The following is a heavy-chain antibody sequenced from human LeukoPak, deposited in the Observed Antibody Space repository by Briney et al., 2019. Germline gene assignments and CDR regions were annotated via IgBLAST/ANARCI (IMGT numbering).Heavy chain of an antibody. D-gene: IGHD6-13*01. J-gene: IGHJ3*02. CDR2: IIPIFGTA. Sequence: GASVKVSCKASGGTFSSYAISWVRQAPGQGLEWMGGIIPIFGTANYAQKFQGRVAITTDESTSTAYMELGSLRSEDTAVYYCARYAAGDAFDIWGQGTMVTVSS. CDR1: GGTFSSYA. V-gene: IGHV1-69*05. CDR3: ARYAAGDAFDI.